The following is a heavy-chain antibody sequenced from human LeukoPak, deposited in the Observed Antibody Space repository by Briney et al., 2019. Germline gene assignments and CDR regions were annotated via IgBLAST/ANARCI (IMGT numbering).Heavy chain of an antibody. CDR1: GCTFNNYA. CDR2: ISGSGGNT. V-gene: IGHV3-23*01. D-gene: IGHD2-15*01. J-gene: IGHJ4*02. CDR3: ARCTGGTCYLPLDY. Sequence: GGALRLSCATSGCTFNNYAMNWIRQAPGKGLEWVSVISGSGGNTYYTDSAKGRFSISRDDSKSTLYLQLNGLRAEDTALYYCARCTGGTCYLPLDYWGQGTLVTVSS.